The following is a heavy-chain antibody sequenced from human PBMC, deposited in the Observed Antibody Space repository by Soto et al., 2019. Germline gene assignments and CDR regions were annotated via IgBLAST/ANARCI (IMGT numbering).Heavy chain of an antibody. J-gene: IGHJ4*02. CDR1: GGTFSNYA. CDR3: EIGPRNRWTCDF. V-gene: IGHV1-69*01. D-gene: IGHD1-1*01. Sequence: QVQVVQSGAEVKKPGSSVKVSCKASGGTFSNYAISWVRQAPGHGLEWVGGIIPLTETPVYAQTVQGRLTMTANEITSAAYMELSSLRSHATAVYYCEIGPRNRWTCDFWGQGTLVTVSS. CDR2: IIPLTETP.